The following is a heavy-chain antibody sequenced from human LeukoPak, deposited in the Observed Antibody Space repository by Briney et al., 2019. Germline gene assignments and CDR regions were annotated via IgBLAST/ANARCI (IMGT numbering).Heavy chain of an antibody. Sequence: ASVKVSCKASGYTFTGYYMHWVRQAPGQGREWMGWINPNSGDTKYAQKFQGRVTMTRDTSISTAYMELSRLRSDDTAVYYCATQRGSYRWGTDFDYWGQGTLVTVSS. J-gene: IGHJ4*02. CDR3: ATQRGSYRWGTDFDY. D-gene: IGHD3-16*01. V-gene: IGHV1-2*02. CDR2: INPNSGDT. CDR1: GYTFTGYY.